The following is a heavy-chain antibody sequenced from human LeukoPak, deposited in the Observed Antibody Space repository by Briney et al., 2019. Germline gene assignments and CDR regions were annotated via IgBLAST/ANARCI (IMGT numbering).Heavy chain of an antibody. J-gene: IGHJ4*02. CDR2: VYHSGST. CDR3: ARADTAYSSRWCAFNY. D-gene: IGHD6-13*01. Sequence: SETLSLTCAVSGYSISSGYHWGWIRQPPGKGLEWIGSVYHSGSTHYNPSLKSRVTISVDTSKNQFSLKLNSVTAADTAVYCCARADTAYSSRWCAFNYWGQGTLVTVSS. CDR1: GYSISSGYH. V-gene: IGHV4-38-2*01.